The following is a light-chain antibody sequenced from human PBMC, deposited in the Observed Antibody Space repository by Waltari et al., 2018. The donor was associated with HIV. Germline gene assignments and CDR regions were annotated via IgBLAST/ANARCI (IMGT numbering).Light chain of an antibody. CDR3: QQYNGWPRT. V-gene: IGKV3-15*01. CDR2: GAS. Sequence: EIVMTQSPATLSVSPGERVTLSCRARQDVITNLAWYQQKPGQAPSLLIYGASPRASGIPARFTGGGSGSDFTLTNNSLQSEDCGLYCCQQYNGWPRTFGQGTKV. CDR1: QDVITN. J-gene: IGKJ1*01.